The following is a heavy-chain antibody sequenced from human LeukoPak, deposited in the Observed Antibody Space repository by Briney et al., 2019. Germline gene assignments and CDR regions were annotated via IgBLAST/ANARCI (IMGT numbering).Heavy chain of an antibody. CDR2: IYYSGST. J-gene: IGHJ6*03. D-gene: IGHD3-3*01. CDR3: ARDNRFLEGALVYYYMDV. V-gene: IGHV4-59*12. CDR1: GGSISSYY. Sequence: SETLSLTCTVSGGSISSYYWSWIRQPPGKGLEWIGYIYYSGSTNYNPSLKSRVTISVDTSKNQFSLQLNSVTPEDTAVYYCARDNRFLEGALVYYYMDVWGKGTTVTVSS.